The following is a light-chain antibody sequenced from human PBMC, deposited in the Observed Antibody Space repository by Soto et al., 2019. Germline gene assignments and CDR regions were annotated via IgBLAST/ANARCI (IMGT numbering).Light chain of an antibody. Sequence: EIVLTQSPGTLSLSPGEKATLSCGASQSVSNSYLAWYQQKPGQAPRKLIYGESSRATDIPDRFSGSGSGTDFTLTITRLEPEDFAVYYCQHYRTSFGGGTRVEIK. CDR1: QSVSNSY. CDR3: QHYRTS. J-gene: IGKJ4*01. CDR2: GES. V-gene: IGKV3-20*01.